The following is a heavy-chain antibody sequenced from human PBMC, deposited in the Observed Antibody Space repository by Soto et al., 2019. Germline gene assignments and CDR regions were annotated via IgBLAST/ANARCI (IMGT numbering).Heavy chain of an antibody. V-gene: IGHV3-30*18. D-gene: IGHD3-22*01. Sequence: QVQLVESGGGVVQPGRSLRLSCAASGFTFSSYGMHWVRQAPGKGLEWVAVISYDGSNKYYADSVKGRFTISRDNSKNTLYLQMNSLRAEDTAVYYCAKDRGLYDSSGYLVDYWGQGTLVTVSS. CDR2: ISYDGSNK. CDR3: AKDRGLYDSSGYLVDY. CDR1: GFTFSSYG. J-gene: IGHJ4*02.